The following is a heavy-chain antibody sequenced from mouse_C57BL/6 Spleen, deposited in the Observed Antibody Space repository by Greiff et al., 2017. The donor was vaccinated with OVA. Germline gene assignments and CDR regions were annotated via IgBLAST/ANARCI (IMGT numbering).Heavy chain of an antibody. CDR3: ARRTIYDGYPFDY. J-gene: IGHJ2*01. D-gene: IGHD2-3*01. CDR2: IYPGDGDT. Sequence: VQLQESGAELVKPGASVKISCKASGYAFSSYWMNWVKQRPGKGLEWIGQIYPGDGDTNYNGKFKGKATLTADKSSSTAYMQLSSLTSEDSAVYFCARRTIYDGYPFDYWGQGTTLTVSS. V-gene: IGHV1-80*01. CDR1: GYAFSSYW.